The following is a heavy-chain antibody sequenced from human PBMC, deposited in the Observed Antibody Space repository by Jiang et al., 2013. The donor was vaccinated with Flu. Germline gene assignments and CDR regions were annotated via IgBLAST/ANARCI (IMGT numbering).Heavy chain of an antibody. J-gene: IGHJ4*02. CDR1: GFAFSSFS. Sequence: VQLLESGGDLVQPGGSLRLSCAASGFAFSSFSMSWVRQAPGKGLEWVSIISLSGDDTFYADSVKGRFTISRDNSKNTLYLQMNSLRAEDTAVYYCAKGRTYCNGGKCHSPXFDCWGQGTLVTVSS. CDR2: ISLSGDDT. V-gene: IGHV3-23*01. CDR3: AKGRTYCNGGKCHSPXFDC. D-gene: IGHD2-15*01.